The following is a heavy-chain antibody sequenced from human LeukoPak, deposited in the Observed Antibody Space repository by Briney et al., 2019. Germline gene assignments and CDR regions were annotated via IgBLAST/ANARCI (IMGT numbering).Heavy chain of an antibody. CDR3: ASGTKWELLLNY. J-gene: IGHJ4*02. CDR2: IYSGGAT. D-gene: IGHD1-26*01. Sequence: PGGSLRLSCAASGFTVSSNYMSWVCQAPGKGLEWVSVIYSGGATYYADSMKGRFTISRDNSKNTLFLQMNSLKVEDTAVYYCASGTKWELLLNYWGQGTLVTVSS. V-gene: IGHV3-53*01. CDR1: GFTVSSNY.